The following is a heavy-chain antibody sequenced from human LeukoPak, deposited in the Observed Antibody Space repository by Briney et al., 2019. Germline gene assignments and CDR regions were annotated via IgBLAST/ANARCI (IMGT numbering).Heavy chain of an antibody. Sequence: TSETLSLTCTVSGGSISSYYWSWIRQPPGKGLEWIGYIYYSGSTNYNPSLKSRVTISVDTSKHQFSLKLSSVTAADTAVYYCARRAFAYDSSGFFHHWGQGTLVTVSS. CDR1: GGSISSYY. CDR2: IYYSGST. D-gene: IGHD3-22*01. J-gene: IGHJ1*01. CDR3: ARRAFAYDSSGFFHH. V-gene: IGHV4-59*08.